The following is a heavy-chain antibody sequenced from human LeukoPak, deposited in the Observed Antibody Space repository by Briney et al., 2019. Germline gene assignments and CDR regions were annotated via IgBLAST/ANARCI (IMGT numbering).Heavy chain of an antibody. CDR1: GGSFSGYY. D-gene: IGHD6-6*01. V-gene: IGHV4-34*01. Sequence: SETLSLTCAVYGGSFSGYYWSWIRQPPGKGLEWIGEINHSGSPNYTPSLKSRVTISVDPSKNQFSLKLSSVPAADTAVYYCARGSVDSSSSVADYWGQGTLVTVSS. CDR2: INHSGSP. CDR3: ARGSVDSSSSVADY. J-gene: IGHJ4*02.